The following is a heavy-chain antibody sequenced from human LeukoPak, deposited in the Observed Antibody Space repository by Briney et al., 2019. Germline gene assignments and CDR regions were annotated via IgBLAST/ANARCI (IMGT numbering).Heavy chain of an antibody. CDR1: GFTSGDYA. CDR3: ARDHNDGYNFY. D-gene: IGHD3-22*01. V-gene: IGHV3-7*01. CDR2: IKEDGSEK. J-gene: IGHJ4*02. Sequence: GGSLRLSCTASGFTSGDYAMSWFRQAPGKGLEWVANIKEDGSEKYYVDSVKGRFIISRDNAKNSLYLQMNSLRVEDTAVYFCARDHNDGYNFYWGQGDVVAVSS.